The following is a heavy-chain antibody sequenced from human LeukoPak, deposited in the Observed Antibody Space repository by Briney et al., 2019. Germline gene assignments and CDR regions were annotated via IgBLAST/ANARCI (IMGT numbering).Heavy chain of an antibody. CDR1: GGSISSYY. D-gene: IGHD5-18*01. V-gene: IGHV4-59*01. CDR3: ARDQGYSYGYSYYYYYRDV. CDR2: IYYSGST. Sequence: PSETLSLTCSVSGGSISSYYWSWIRQPPGKGLEWIGYIYYSGSTNYNPSLKSRVTISVDTSKNRFSLKLSSVTAADTAVYYCARDQGYSYGYSYYYYYRDVWGKGTTVTVSS. J-gene: IGHJ6*03.